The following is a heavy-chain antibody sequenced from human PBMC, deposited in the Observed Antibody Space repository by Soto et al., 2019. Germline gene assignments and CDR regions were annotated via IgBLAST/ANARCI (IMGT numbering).Heavy chain of an antibody. D-gene: IGHD1-20*01. Sequence: PGESLKISCAASGFTFSIFAMSWVRQAPGKGLEWVSGMGGSNDDTYYADSVKGRFTISRDNSKNTLFLQMNSLRAEDTAVYFCAKDRVNHNSVWDPFDIWGQGTAVTVSS. V-gene: IGHV3-23*01. J-gene: IGHJ3*02. CDR3: AKDRVNHNSVWDPFDI. CDR1: GFTFSIFA. CDR2: MGGSNDDT.